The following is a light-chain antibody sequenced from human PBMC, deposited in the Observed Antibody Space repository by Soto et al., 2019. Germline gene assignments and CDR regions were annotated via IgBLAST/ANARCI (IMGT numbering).Light chain of an antibody. J-gene: IGLJ3*02. CDR2: DVN. Sequence: QSALTQPRSVSGSPGQSVTISCTGTSRDVGGYDYVSWYQQHPGKAPKLMIYDVNERPSGVPDRFSGAKSDNTASLTISGLQAEDEGDYYCCAYAGSYSGVFGGGTKVTVL. CDR1: SRDVGGYDY. V-gene: IGLV2-11*01. CDR3: CAYAGSYSGV.